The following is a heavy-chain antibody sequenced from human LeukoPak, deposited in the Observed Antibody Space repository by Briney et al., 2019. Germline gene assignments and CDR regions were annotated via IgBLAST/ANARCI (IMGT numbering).Heavy chain of an antibody. CDR1: GYTFTGYD. CDR2: IDPNSGGT. V-gene: IGHV1-2*02. D-gene: IGHD6-13*01. Sequence: ASVKVSCKASGYTFTGYDIHWVRQAPGQGLEWMGWIDPNSGGTNYAQKFQGRVTMTRDTSISTAYMELSRLRSDDTAVYYCARVYRQQLVRAFDIWGQGTMVTVSS. CDR3: ARVYRQQLVRAFDI. J-gene: IGHJ3*02.